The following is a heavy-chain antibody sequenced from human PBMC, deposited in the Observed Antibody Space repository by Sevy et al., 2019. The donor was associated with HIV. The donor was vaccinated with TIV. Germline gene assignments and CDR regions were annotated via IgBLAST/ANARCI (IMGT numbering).Heavy chain of an antibody. Sequence: SETLSLTCAVYGGSFSGYYWSWIRQPPGKGLEWIGEINHSGSTNYNPSLKSRVTISVDTSKNQFSLKLSSVTAADTAVYYCARGKGYDSSGRYFHYWGQGTLVTVSS. CDR1: GGSFSGYY. J-gene: IGHJ4*02. D-gene: IGHD3-22*01. V-gene: IGHV4-34*01. CDR3: ARGKGYDSSGRYFHY. CDR2: INHSGST.